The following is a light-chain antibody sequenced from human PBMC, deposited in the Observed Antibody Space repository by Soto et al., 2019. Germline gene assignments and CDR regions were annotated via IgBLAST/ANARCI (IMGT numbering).Light chain of an antibody. CDR1: SSDVGGYNY. CDR3: SSHAGSNNLV. V-gene: IGLV2-8*01. Sequence: QSALTQPPSASGSPGQAVTISCTGTSSDVGGYNYVSWYQQHPGKAPKLMIYDVSKRPSGVPDRFFGSKSGNTASLTVSGLKAEYEAAYYCSSHAGSNNLVFGGGTKLTVL. J-gene: IGLJ2*01. CDR2: DVS.